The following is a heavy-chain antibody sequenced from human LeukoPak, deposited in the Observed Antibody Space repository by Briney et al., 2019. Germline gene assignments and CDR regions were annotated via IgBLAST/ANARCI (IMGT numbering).Heavy chain of an antibody. V-gene: IGHV1-2*02. CDR2: INPNSGGT. CDR3: ARGHVVIGSFDY. D-gene: IGHD2-21*01. J-gene: IGHJ4*02. CDR1: GYTFTVYY. Sequence: ASVKVSCKASGYTFTVYYIYWVRQAPGQGLEWMRWINPNSGGTNYAQKFQGRVTMTRDTSISTAYMELSRLRSDDTAVYYCARGHVVIGSFDYWGQGTLVTVSS.